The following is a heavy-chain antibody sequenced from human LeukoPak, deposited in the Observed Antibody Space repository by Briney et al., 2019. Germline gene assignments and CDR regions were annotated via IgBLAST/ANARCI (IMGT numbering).Heavy chain of an antibody. J-gene: IGHJ2*01. V-gene: IGHV4-59*01. CDR3: ARDFSTFYWYLDL. CDR1: GGSISNYY. CDR2: IYYTGTT. D-gene: IGHD6-13*01. Sequence: TSETLSLPCTVSGGSISNYYWSWVRQSPGKGREWIGYIYYTGTTNYNPSLKSRVTISVDPSKNQFSVKLSSVHAADTAVYHCARDFSTFYWYLDLWGRGTLVTV.